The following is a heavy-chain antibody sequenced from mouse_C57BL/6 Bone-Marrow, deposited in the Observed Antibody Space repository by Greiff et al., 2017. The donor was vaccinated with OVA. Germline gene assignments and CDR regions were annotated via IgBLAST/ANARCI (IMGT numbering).Heavy chain of an antibody. CDR2: IFPGSGST. Sequence: QVQLQQSGPELVKPGASVKISCKASGYTFTDYYINWVKQRPGQGLEWIGWIFPGSGSTYYNEKFKGKATRTVDKSSSTAYMLLSSLTSEDSAVYFCARSFYYYGSSPFADWGQGTLVTVSA. J-gene: IGHJ3*01. CDR1: GYTFTDYY. V-gene: IGHV1-75*01. D-gene: IGHD1-1*01. CDR3: ARSFYYYGSSPFAD.